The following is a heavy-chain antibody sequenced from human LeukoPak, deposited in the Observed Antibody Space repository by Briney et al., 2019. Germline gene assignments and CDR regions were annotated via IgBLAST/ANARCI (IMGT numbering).Heavy chain of an antibody. CDR2: IWYDGSIQ. V-gene: IGHV3-33*01. CDR3: ARAGYCSGGSCYGSDY. J-gene: IGHJ4*02. CDR1: GFTFSSYG. Sequence: GGSLRLSCAASGFTFSSYGMHWVRQAPGKGLEWVAAIWYDGSIQYYADSVKGRFTISRDNSKKTLYLQMDSLRAEETAVYYCARAGYCSGGSCYGSDYWGQGTLVSVSS. D-gene: IGHD2-15*01.